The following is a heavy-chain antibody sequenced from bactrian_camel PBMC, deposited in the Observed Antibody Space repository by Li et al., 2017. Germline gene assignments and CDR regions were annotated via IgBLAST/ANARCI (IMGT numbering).Heavy chain of an antibody. CDR2: IYRPGGNT. D-gene: IGHD2*01. J-gene: IGHJ6*01. CDR1: GFPIDRSC. V-gene: IGHV3S6*01. Sequence: HVQLVESGGGSVQPGGSLKLACEVSGFPIDRSCVGWFRQATGKEREWIASIYRPGGNTSADDSVKGRFTISSDNAKSTLYLHLTTLKPEDGGMYYCAAKDGSWCHFKADFGYWGQGTQVTVS. CDR3: AAKDGSWCHFKADFGY.